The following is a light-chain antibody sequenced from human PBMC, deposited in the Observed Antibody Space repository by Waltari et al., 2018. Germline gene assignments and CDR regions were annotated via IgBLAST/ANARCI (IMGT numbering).Light chain of an antibody. J-gene: IGKJ5*01. Sequence: EILMTQSPATLSLSPGERATLSCRASQSVKSDLAWYQQKPGQAPRLLFYGASIRAPGVPGRFSASGSGTDITLTISSLRSEDFAVYYCQQYDKWPPITFGQGTRLEI. CDR3: QQYDKWPPIT. CDR1: QSVKSD. V-gene: IGKV3-15*01. CDR2: GAS.